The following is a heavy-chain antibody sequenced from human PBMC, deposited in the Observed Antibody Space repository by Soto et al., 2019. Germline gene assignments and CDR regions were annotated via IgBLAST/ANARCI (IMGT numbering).Heavy chain of an antibody. CDR2: TRNT. V-gene: IGHV4-39*01. Sequence: QLQLQESGPGLVTPSGTLSLTCTVSGASISTSTYYWGWVRQPPGKGLEWIGSTRNTNYNPSLKTPXTXFIHTSKNPFSLRLRSVTAADTAVYDCATPGDYVAFWGQGTLVTVSS. D-gene: IGHD4-17*01. CDR1: GASISTSTYY. CDR3: ATPGDYVAF. J-gene: IGHJ1*01.